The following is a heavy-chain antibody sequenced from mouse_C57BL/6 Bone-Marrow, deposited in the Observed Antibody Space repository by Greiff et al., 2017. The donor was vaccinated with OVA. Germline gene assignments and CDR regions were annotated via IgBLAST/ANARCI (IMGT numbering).Heavy chain of an antibody. CDR2: INPNSGTT. D-gene: IGHD1-1*01. CDR3: ARLDYYGSSYEGAY. CDR1: GYSFTDYN. J-gene: IGHJ3*01. V-gene: IGHV1-39*01. Sequence: VQLQQSGPELVKPGASVKISCKASGYSFTDYNMNWVKQSNGKSLEWIGVINPNSGTTSYNQKFKGKATLTVDQSSSTAYMQLNSLTSEDSAVYYCARLDYYGSSYEGAYWGQGTLVTVSA.